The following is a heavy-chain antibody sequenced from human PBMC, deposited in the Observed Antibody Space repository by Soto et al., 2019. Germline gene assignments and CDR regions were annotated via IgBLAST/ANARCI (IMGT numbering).Heavy chain of an antibody. V-gene: IGHV4-4*07. CDR2: IYTSGST. CDR3: AREIPAYSSGCCNWFDP. D-gene: IGHD6-19*01. Sequence: LSLTCTVSGGSISSYYWSWIRQPAGKGLEWIGRIYTSGSTNYNPSLKSRVTMSVDTSKNQFSLKLSSVTAADTAVYYCAREIPAYSSGCCNWFDPWGQGTLVTVSS. CDR1: GGSISSYY. J-gene: IGHJ5*02.